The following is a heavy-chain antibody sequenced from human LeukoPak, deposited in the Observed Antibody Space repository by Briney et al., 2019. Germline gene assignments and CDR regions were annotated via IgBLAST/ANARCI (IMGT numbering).Heavy chain of an antibody. CDR2: ITASGGST. Sequence: PGGSLRLSCAASGFTFNNYAMSWVRQAPGKGLEWVSAITASGGSTYYADSVKGRFTISRDNSKDTLSLQMNSLRAEDTAVYYCAKGARRGPTAAADDWGQGTLVTVSS. D-gene: IGHD6-13*01. J-gene: IGHJ4*02. CDR3: AKGARRGPTAAADD. V-gene: IGHV3-23*01. CDR1: GFTFNNYA.